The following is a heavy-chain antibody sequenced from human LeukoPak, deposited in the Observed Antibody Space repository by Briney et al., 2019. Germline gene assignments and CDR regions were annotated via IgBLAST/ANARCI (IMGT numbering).Heavy chain of an antibody. CDR2: ISASEGT. CDR3: ARSPHNSAWYEKWFDP. V-gene: IGHV4-4*08. Sequence: SETLSLTCTVSGGSISTYYWSWIRQSPGKGLEWIADISASEGTNYNPSLESRVTVSIDSSKNQFSLKLSSVTAADTAVFYCARSPHNSAWYEKWFDPWGQGTLVTVSS. J-gene: IGHJ5*02. CDR1: GGSISTYY. D-gene: IGHD6-19*01.